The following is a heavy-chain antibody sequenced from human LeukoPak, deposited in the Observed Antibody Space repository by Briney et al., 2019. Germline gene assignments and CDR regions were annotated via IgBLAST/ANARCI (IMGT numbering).Heavy chain of an antibody. Sequence: GGSLRLSCAASGFTFSTYSMNWVRQAPGKGLEWAPYISSNSKTIYYADSVKGRFTISTDNAKKSLYLQMNSLRAEDTAVYYCARDFFQYYYDSSGYYYPLYSVDYGMDVWGQGTTVTVSS. D-gene: IGHD3-22*01. J-gene: IGHJ6*02. V-gene: IGHV3-48*01. CDR1: GFTFSTYS. CDR3: ARDFFQYYYDSSGYYYPLYSVDYGMDV. CDR2: ISSNSKTI.